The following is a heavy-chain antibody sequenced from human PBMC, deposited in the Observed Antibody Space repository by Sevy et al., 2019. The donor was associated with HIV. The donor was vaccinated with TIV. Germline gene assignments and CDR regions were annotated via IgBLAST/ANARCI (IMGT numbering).Heavy chain of an antibody. V-gene: IGHV3-66*02. CDR3: AREGADDHYFGN. J-gene: IGHJ4*02. CDR2: IYSVGNT. D-gene: IGHD3-3*01. CDR1: GFTVSSNY. Sequence: GGSLRLSCAASGFTVSSNYMNWVRQGPGKGLEWVSVIYSVGNTYYTDSVKGRFTISRDNSKNTVYLQMNSLRAEDTAVYYCAREGADDHYFGNWGQGTLVTVSS.